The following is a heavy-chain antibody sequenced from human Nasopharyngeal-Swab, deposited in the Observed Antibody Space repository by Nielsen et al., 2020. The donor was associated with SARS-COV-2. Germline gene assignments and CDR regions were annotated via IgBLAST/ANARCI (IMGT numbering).Heavy chain of an antibody. J-gene: IGHJ4*02. CDR3: ARDAGYSGYD. CDR1: GFTFSSYA. V-gene: IGHV3-30-3*01. CDR2: ISYDGSNK. Sequence: GESLKISCVASGFTFSSYAMHWVRQAPGKGLEWVAVISYDGSNKYYADSVKGRFTISRDNSKNTLYLQMNSLRAEDTAVYYCARDAGYSGYDWGQGTLVTVSS. D-gene: IGHD5-12*01.